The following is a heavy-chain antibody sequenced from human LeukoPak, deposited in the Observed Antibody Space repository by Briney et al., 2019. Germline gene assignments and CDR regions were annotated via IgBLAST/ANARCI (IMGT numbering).Heavy chain of an antibody. J-gene: IGHJ6*03. CDR3: ARGVRGSSWYGDKYYYYYMDV. CDR2: IKQDGSEK. Sequence: GGSLRLSCAASGFTFSSYWMSWVRQAPGKGLEWVANIKQDGSEKYYVDSVKGRFTISRDNAKNSLYLQMNSLRAEDTAVYYCARGVRGSSWYGDKYYYYYMDVWGKGTTVTVSS. V-gene: IGHV3-7*01. D-gene: IGHD6-13*01. CDR1: GFTFSSYW.